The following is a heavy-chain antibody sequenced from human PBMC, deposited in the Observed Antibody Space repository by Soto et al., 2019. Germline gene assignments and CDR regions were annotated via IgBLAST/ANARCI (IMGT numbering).Heavy chain of an antibody. J-gene: IGHJ6*02. CDR3: ARDLCPLGSGSPCPTYGMDL. Sequence: QVQLVQSGAEVKPPGASVKVSCKASGYSFTGHYMHWVRQVSGKRLEFLGWLKPDNGGTYYAPKFEGRVTFTRDTSTTTAYMELSGMHSDDTAVYYCARDLCPLGSGSPCPTYGMDLWGQGTTVDVS. V-gene: IGHV1-2*02. CDR2: LKPDNGGT. CDR1: GYSFTGHY. D-gene: IGHD3-10*01.